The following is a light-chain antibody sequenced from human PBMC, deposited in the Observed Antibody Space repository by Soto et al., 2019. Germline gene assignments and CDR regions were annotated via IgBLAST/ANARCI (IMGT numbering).Light chain of an antibody. CDR3: GTWDSSLSAVV. V-gene: IGLV1-51*01. CDR2: DSN. J-gene: IGLJ2*01. Sequence: QSVLTQPPSVSAAPGQKVTISCSGSSSNIGNNYVSWYRQLPGTAPKLLIYDSNKRPSGIPDRFSGSKSGTSATLGITGLQTGEEADYYCGTWDSSLSAVVFGGGTKLTVL. CDR1: SSNIGNNY.